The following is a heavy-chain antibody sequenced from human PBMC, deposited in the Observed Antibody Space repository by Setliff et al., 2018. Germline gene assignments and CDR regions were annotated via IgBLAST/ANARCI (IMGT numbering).Heavy chain of an antibody. CDR3: ARRDGSIIYREFFDY. Sequence: ASVKVSCKSSGYTFTNYGITWVRQAPGQGLEWMGWINNYNTNTKYAQKLQGRVTMTTDTSTSTAYMELRSLRSDDTAVYYCARRDGSIIYREFFDYWGQGALVTVSS. V-gene: IGHV1-18*01. D-gene: IGHD3-10*01. J-gene: IGHJ4*02. CDR1: GYTFTNYG. CDR2: INNYNTNT.